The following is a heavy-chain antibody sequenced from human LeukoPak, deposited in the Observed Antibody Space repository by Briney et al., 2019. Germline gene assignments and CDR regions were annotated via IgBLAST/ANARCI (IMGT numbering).Heavy chain of an antibody. J-gene: IGHJ3*02. V-gene: IGHV4-39*01. CDR1: GGSISSSSYY. CDR3: ASPLLGAFDI. CDR2: IYYSGST. D-gene: IGHD2/OR15-2a*01. Sequence: SETLSLTCTVSGGSISSSSYYWGWIRQPPGKGLEWIGSIYYSGSTYYNPSLKSRVTISVDTSKNQFSLKLSSVTAADTAVYHCASPLLGAFDIWGQGTMVTVSS.